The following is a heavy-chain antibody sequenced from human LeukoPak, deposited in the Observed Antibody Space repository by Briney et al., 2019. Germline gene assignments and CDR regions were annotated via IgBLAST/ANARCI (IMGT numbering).Heavy chain of an antibody. J-gene: IGHJ4*02. CDR1: GFTFSSYG. Sequence: PGRSLRLSCAASGFTFSSYGMHWVRQATGKGLEWVAVIWYDGSNKYYADSVKGRFTISRDNSKNTLYLQMNSLRAEDTAVYYCARDGGAYGDYVSWSYYFDYWGQGTLVTVSS. CDR2: IWYDGSNK. D-gene: IGHD4-17*01. V-gene: IGHV3-33*01. CDR3: ARDGGAYGDYVSWSYYFDY.